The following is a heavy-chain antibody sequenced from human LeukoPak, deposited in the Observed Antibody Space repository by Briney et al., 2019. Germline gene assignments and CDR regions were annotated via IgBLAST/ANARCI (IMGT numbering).Heavy chain of an antibody. CDR1: GYTFTSYY. V-gene: IGHV1-46*01. CDR3: ARRGYSYGEFDY. J-gene: IGHJ4*02. D-gene: IGHD5-18*01. Sequence: GASVKVSCKASGYTFTSYYMHWVRQAPGQGLEWMGIINPSGGSTSYAQKFQGRVTMTRDTSTSTVYMELSSLRSEDTAVYYCARRGYSYGEFDYWGQGTLVTASS. CDR2: INPSGGST.